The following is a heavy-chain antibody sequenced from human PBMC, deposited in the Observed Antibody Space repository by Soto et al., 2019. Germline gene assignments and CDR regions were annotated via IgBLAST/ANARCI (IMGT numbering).Heavy chain of an antibody. CDR1: GLTFISYG. CDR3: AKERIQLWLRDPAMDV. D-gene: IGHD5-18*01. Sequence: GGSLRLPNAAAGLTFISYGRSWVRKDTGKGLEWVSAISGSGGSTYYADSVKGRFTISRDNSKNTLYLQMNSLRAEDTAVYYCAKERIQLWLRDPAMDVWGQGTTVTVSS. CDR2: ISGSGGST. J-gene: IGHJ6*02. V-gene: IGHV3-23*01.